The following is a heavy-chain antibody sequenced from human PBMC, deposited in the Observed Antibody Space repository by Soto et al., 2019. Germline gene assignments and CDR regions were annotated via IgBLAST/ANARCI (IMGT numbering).Heavy chain of an antibody. J-gene: IGHJ6*02. CDR3: ARDGDGRMTTNPYYYNGMDV. CDR2: VFYTGRA. Sequence: LTXTGSFGPLCSYYWSLIRQPPGKGLEWIGYVFYTGRANYNASLKSRVSISLDTSNYQFSLKLSSVTAADTAVYYCARDGDGRMTTNPYYYNGMDVWGPGTKVTVSS. D-gene: IGHD4-4*01. CDR1: FGPLCSYY. V-gene: IGHV4-59*01.